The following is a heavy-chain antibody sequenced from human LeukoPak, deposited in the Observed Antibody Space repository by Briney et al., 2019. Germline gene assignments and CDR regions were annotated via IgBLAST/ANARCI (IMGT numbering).Heavy chain of an antibody. CDR2: IYYSGST. D-gene: IGHD3-16*02. J-gene: IGHJ4*02. CDR3: ARLRDYVWGSYRYYFDY. CDR1: GGSISSYY. V-gene: IGHV4-59*08. Sequence: SETLSVTCTVSGGSISSYYWSWIRQPPGKGLEWIGYIYYSGSTNYNPSLKSRATISVDTSKNQFSLKLSSVTAADTAVYYCARLRDYVWGSYRYYFDYWGQGTLVTVSS.